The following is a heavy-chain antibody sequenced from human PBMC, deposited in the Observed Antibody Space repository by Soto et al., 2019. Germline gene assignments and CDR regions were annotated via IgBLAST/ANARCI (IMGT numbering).Heavy chain of an antibody. CDR2: IYWDDDK. J-gene: IGHJ5*02. D-gene: IGHD3-3*01. CDR1: GFSLSTSGVG. V-gene: IGHV2-5*02. CDR3: EQKRGYYDFWCGYAT. Sequence: QITLKESGPTLVKPTQTLTLTCTFSGFSLSTSGVGVGWIRQPPRKALEWLALIYWDDDKRYSPSLKSRLTIAKDTSTDQVVLTLTNMDPVDTDKDSCEQKRGYYDFWCGYATWGQGTLVNVSS.